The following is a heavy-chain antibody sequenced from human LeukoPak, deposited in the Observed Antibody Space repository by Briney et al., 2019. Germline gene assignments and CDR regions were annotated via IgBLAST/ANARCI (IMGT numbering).Heavy chain of an antibody. V-gene: IGHV3-72*01. Sequence: GGSLRLSCVASGFTSTDHYMDWVRQAPGKGLEWVGRIRKKSNSYTTEYAASVKGRFSVSRDESNNSVYLQMNSLETEDTAVYFCARGQSCSNDCHVAFDIWGQGTMVTVSS. CDR1: GFTSTDHY. J-gene: IGHJ3*02. CDR2: IRKKSNSYTT. D-gene: IGHD2-8*01. CDR3: ARGQSCSNDCHVAFDI.